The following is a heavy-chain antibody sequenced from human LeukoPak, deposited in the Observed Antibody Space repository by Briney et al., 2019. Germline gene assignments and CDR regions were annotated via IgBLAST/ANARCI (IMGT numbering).Heavy chain of an antibody. CDR1: GFTFSSYG. D-gene: IGHD3-10*01. CDR2: ISYDGSNK. J-gene: IGHJ3*02. CDR3: ARDFRGGVLLWFGELYDAFDI. Sequence: GRSLRLSCAASGFTFSSYGMHWVRQAPGKGLEWVAVISYDGSNKYYADSVKGRFTISRDNSKNTLYLQMNSLRAEDTAVYYCARDFRGGVLLWFGELYDAFDIWGQGTMVTVSS. V-gene: IGHV3-30*03.